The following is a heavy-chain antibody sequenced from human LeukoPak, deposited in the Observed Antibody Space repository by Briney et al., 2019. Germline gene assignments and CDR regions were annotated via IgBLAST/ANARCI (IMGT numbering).Heavy chain of an antibody. J-gene: IGHJ4*02. V-gene: IGHV1-18*04. CDR1: GYIFTTYN. CDR3: ARSHNVYFDY. Sequence: ASVNVSCKPSGYIFTTYNLHWVRQAPGQGLEWMGWISTSTGDTDYARNFRGRVTMSTDASTGTAYMELRRLRSDDTAVYYCARSHNVYFDYWGQGTLLTVTT. CDR2: ISTSTGDT. D-gene: IGHD5-24*01.